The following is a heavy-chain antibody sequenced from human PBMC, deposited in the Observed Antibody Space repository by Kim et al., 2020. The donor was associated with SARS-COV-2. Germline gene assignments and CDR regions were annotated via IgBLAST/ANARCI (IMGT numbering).Heavy chain of an antibody. J-gene: IGHJ6*02. CDR3: ARYVGIPAPDYHYGLDV. D-gene: IGHD2-2*01. V-gene: IGHV6-1*01. Sequence: VKSRITINPDTSKNQFSLQLNSVTPEDTAVYYCARYVGIPAPDYHYGLDVWGQGTTVTVSS.